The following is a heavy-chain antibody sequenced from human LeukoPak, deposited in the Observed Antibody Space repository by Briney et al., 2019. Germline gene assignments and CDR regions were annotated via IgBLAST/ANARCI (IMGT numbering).Heavy chain of an antibody. CDR2: TSGSGATT. V-gene: IGHV3-23*01. D-gene: IGHD6-13*01. CDR1: GFTFSSYA. Sequence: PGGSLRLSCAASGFTFSSYAMSWVRQAPGKGLEWVLATSGSGATTYYADSVKGRFTISRDNSKNLLYLQMNSLRAEDTAVYYCATKGDSTWYFDYWGQGTLVTVSS. J-gene: IGHJ4*02. CDR3: ATKGDSTWYFDY.